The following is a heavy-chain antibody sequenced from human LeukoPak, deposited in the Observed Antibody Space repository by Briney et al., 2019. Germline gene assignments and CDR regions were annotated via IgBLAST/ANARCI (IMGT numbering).Heavy chain of an antibody. CDR1: GYTFTSYD. Sequence: GASVKVSCKASGYTFTSYDINWVRQATGQGLEWMGGIIPIFGTANYAQKFQGRVTMTRDMSTSTVYMELSSLRSEDTAVYYCARDRQLDYGDYGIDYWGQGTLVTVSS. CDR2: IIPIFGTA. D-gene: IGHD4-17*01. CDR3: ARDRQLDYGDYGIDY. V-gene: IGHV1-69*05. J-gene: IGHJ4*02.